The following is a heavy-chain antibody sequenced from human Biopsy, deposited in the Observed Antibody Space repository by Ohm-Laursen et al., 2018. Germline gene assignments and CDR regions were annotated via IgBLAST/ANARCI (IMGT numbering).Heavy chain of an antibody. Sequence: SVKVSCKVPGGTFSNYGVNWVRQAPGQGLEWLGGNIPILGTGNYAQKFQDRVTVAADTSTSTATMELRSLRSDDTAVYYCATKLTGYFHHWSQGTLVIVSS. V-gene: IGHV1-69*06. J-gene: IGHJ1*01. CDR3: ATKLTGYFHH. CDR2: NIPILGTG. CDR1: GGTFSNYG. D-gene: IGHD3-9*01.